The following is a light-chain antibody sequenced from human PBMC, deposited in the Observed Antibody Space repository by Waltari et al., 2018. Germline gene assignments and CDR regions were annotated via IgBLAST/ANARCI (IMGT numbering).Light chain of an antibody. J-gene: IGLJ3*02. V-gene: IGLV2-14*01. Sequence: QSALTQPASVSGSPGQSITISCTGTSRDVGGYKYVSWYQQHPGKAPKVMIYEVSNRPSGVSNRFSGSKSGNTASLTISGLQAEDEADYYCTSYTSTSTLGVFGGGTKLTVL. CDR1: SRDVGGYKY. CDR3: TSYTSTSTLGV. CDR2: EVS.